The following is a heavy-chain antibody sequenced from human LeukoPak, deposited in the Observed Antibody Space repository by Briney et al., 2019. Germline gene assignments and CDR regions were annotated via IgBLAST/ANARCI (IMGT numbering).Heavy chain of an antibody. CDR3: ARDPAYYDSSGYSYYFDY. J-gene: IGHJ4*02. Sequence: GGSLRLSCAASGFTFSSYSMNWVRQAPGKGLEWVSYISSSSTIYYADSVKGRFTISRDNAKNSLYLQMNSLRAEDTAVYYCARDPAYYDSSGYSYYFDYWGQGTLVTVSS. V-gene: IGHV3-48*01. CDR2: ISSSSTI. CDR1: GFTFSSYS. D-gene: IGHD3-22*01.